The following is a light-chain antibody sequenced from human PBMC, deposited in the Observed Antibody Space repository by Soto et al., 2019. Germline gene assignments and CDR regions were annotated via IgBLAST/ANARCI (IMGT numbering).Light chain of an antibody. CDR2: DVN. Sequence: QSALTQPRSVSGSPGQSVTISCTGTSSDVGTYKYVSWFQQHPGKAPKLMIYDVNKRPSGVPDRFSGSKSGNTASLTISGLQAEDETDYSCCSYAGSYTLVFGTGTKLTVL. CDR1: SSDVGTYKY. J-gene: IGLJ1*01. CDR3: CSYAGSYTLV. V-gene: IGLV2-11*01.